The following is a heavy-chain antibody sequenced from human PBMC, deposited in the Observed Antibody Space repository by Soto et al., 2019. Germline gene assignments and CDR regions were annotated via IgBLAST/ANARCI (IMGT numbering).Heavy chain of an antibody. V-gene: IGHV3-66*01. CDR3: ARGLRGYGYFDF. Sequence: EVQLVESGGGLVQPGGSLRLPCAASGFTVSSSYMTWVRQAPGKGLEWVSVIYSGGSTYYADSVKGRFTISRDNSRNTLYLQMNSLRVEDTAVYYCARGLRGYGYFDFWGQGTLVTVSS. J-gene: IGHJ4*02. CDR1: GFTVSSSY. D-gene: IGHD5-18*01. CDR2: IYSGGST.